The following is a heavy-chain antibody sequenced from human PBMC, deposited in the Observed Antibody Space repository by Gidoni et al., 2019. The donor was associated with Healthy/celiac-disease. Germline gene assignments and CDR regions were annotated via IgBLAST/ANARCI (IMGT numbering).Heavy chain of an antibody. J-gene: IGHJ5*02. D-gene: IGHD2-15*01. CDR1: GGSVSSGSYY. CDR2: IYYSGST. CDR3: ARDLFSGRWFDP. V-gene: IGHV4-61*01. Sequence: QVQLQESGPGLVKPGGSVSSGSYYWSWIRQPPGKGLEWIGYIYYSGSTNYNPSLKSRVTISVDTSKNQFSLKLSSVTAADTAVYYCARDLFSGRWFDPWGQGTLVTVSS.